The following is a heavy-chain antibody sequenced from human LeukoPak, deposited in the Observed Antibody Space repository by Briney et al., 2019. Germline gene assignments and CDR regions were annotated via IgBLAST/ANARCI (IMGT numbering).Heavy chain of an antibody. J-gene: IGHJ3*01. D-gene: IGHD4-17*01. CDR3: AKDPNGDYIGAFDF. Sequence: GGSLRLSCAASGLTFSNYAMMWLRQAPGKGLEWVAAIIGNGGWALYADSVKGRFTISRDNSKNTLYLQMSSLRAEDTAVYYCAKDPNGDYIGAFDFWGQGTMVTVSS. CDR2: IIGNGGWA. V-gene: IGHV3-23*01. CDR1: GLTFSNYA.